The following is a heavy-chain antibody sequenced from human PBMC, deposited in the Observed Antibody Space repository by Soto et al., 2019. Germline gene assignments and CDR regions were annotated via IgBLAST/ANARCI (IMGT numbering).Heavy chain of an antibody. CDR1: GFSFGDSY. Sequence: QVQLVESGGGLVKPGGSLRLACAASGFSFGDSYMSWVRQAPGKGLEWLSYISGGSSYTNYADSVKGRFTISRDNAKRSLYLEMNSLRADDTAVSYCATTIVAASGYYFDHWGQGNLVTVSS. V-gene: IGHV3-11*06. J-gene: IGHJ4*02. CDR3: ATTIVAASGYYFDH. D-gene: IGHD2-21*01. CDR2: ISGGSSYT.